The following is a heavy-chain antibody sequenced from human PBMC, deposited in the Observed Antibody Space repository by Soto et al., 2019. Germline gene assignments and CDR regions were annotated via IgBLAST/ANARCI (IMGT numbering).Heavy chain of an antibody. J-gene: IGHJ4*02. CDR2: INYSGST. CDR3: GKYIGGGGGRGY. Sequence: QVQLQQSGPGLVKPSETLSLTCSVSGGSVTNHHLSWIRQPPGKGLEWMGYINYSGSTNYNPSLWGAVPLYGNRNKTQFSLKLTFLTPPDTAVYFCGKYIGGGGGRGYWGQGTLVTVSS. V-gene: IGHV4-59*08. CDR1: GGSVTNHH. D-gene: IGHD3-16*01.